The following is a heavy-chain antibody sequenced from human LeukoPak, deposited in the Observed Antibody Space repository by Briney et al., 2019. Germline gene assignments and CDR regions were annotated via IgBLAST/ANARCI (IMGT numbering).Heavy chain of an antibody. CDR3: AREITGPPTYYYYNMDV. Sequence: PSETLSLTCNVSGDSFSSYFWSWIRQPAGKGLEWIGRLHATGGANYNPSLKSRVTMSLDTSKNQLSLKLMSVTAADSAVYYCAREITGPPTYYYYNMDVWGKGTTVTVSS. CDR2: LHATGGA. D-gene: IGHD2-8*02. J-gene: IGHJ6*03. V-gene: IGHV4-4*07. CDR1: GDSFSSYF.